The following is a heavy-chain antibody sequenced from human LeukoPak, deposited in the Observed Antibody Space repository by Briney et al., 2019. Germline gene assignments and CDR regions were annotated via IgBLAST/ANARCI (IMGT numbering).Heavy chain of an antibody. D-gene: IGHD1-26*01. CDR3: ARELVGAISFDY. CDR2: IYYSGST. CDR1: GGSISSGGYS. V-gene: IGHV4-31*03. Sequence: SETLSLTCTVSGGSISSGGYSWSWIRQHPGKGLAWIGYIYYSGSTYYNPSLKSRVTISVDTSKNQFSLKLSSVTAADTAVYYCARELVGAISFDYWGQGTLVTVSS. J-gene: IGHJ4*02.